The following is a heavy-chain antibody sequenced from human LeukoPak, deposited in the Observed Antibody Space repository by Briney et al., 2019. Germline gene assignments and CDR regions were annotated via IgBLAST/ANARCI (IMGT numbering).Heavy chain of an antibody. CDR1: GFTFSSYW. CDR3: ARVRKTVIGPMLN. Sequence: GGSLRLSCAASGFTFSSYWMSWVRQAPGKGLEWVANIKQDGSEKYYVDSVKGRFTISRDNAKNSLYLQMNSLRAEDTAVYYCARVRKTVIGPMLNWGQGTLVTVSS. D-gene: IGHD2/OR15-2a*01. V-gene: IGHV3-7*01. CDR2: IKQDGSEK. J-gene: IGHJ4*02.